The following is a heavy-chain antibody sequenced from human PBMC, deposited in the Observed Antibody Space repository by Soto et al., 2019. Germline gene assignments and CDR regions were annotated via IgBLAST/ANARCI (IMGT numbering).Heavy chain of an antibody. CDR3: ATVRSRWKIDY. CDR1: GDSITSNSYF. Sequence: SETLSLTCTVSGDSITSNSYFWAWIRQPPGKGLEWIGSIYYSGTTYYNPSLKSRVTISVDTSKNQFSLQLTSVTAADTAIYYCATVRSRWKIDYWGQGTLVTVSS. J-gene: IGHJ4*02. CDR2: IYYSGTT. D-gene: IGHD6-13*01. V-gene: IGHV4-39*01.